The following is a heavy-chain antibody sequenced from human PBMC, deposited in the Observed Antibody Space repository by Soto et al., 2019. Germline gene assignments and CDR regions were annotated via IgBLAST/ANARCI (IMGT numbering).Heavy chain of an antibody. V-gene: IGHV1-2*04. Sequence: ASVKVSCKASGYTFTGYYMHWVRQAPGQGLEWMRWINPNSGGTNYAQKFQGWVTMTRDTSISTAYMELSRLRSDDTAVYYCARDRNYDFWSGYSPYYYYYMDVWGKGTTVTVSS. CDR3: ARDRNYDFWSGYSPYYYYYMDV. CDR1: GYTFTGYY. CDR2: INPNSGGT. D-gene: IGHD3-3*01. J-gene: IGHJ6*03.